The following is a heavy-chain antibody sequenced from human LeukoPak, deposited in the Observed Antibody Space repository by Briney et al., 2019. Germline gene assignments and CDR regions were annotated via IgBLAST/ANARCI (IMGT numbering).Heavy chain of an antibody. V-gene: IGHV3-23*01. Sequence: GGSLRLSCSASGFTFSSSAMSWVRQAPGKGLEWVSAIGTSGDRTFYADSVKGRFTISRDNSKNTLYLQMNSLRAEDTAVYYCATSGSGGNYPLDYWGQGTLVTVSS. CDR3: ATSGSGGNYPLDY. CDR2: IGTSGDRT. CDR1: GFTFSSSA. D-gene: IGHD1-26*01. J-gene: IGHJ4*02.